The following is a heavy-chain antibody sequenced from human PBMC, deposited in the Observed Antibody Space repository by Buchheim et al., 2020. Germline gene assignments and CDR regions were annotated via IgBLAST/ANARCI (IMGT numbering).Heavy chain of an antibody. Sequence: QVQLQQWGAGLLKPSETLSLTCAVYGGSFSGYYWSWIRQSPGKGLEWIGEINHSGSTNYNPSLKSRVTISVDTSKNQFSLKLSSVTAADTAVYYCARTALAGTRGFDSWGQGTL. CDR1: GGSFSGYY. CDR3: ARTALAGTRGFDS. V-gene: IGHV4-34*01. D-gene: IGHD1-1*01. J-gene: IGHJ4*02. CDR2: INHSGST.